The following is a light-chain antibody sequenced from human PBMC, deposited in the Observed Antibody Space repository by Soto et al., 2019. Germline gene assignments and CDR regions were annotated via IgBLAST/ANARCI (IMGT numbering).Light chain of an antibody. CDR3: QQGYTTRWT. CDR1: QNIRSY. V-gene: IGKV1-39*01. Sequence: DIPMTQSPTSLPASVGDTITITCRASQNIRSYLNWYQQKPVKAPDLLIYATSILQTGVPSRFSGSGTGTDFTLTINGLHPEDFATYFCQQGYTTRWTFGQGTKVEVK. CDR2: ATS. J-gene: IGKJ1*01.